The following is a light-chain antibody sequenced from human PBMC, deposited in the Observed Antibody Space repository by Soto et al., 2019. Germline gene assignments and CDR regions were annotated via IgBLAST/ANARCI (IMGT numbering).Light chain of an antibody. Sequence: QSALTQPASVSGSPGQSIPISCTGTSSDVGGYNYVSWYQQHPGKAPKLMIYDVSNRPSGVSNRFSGSKSGNTASLTISGLQAEDEADYYCSSYTSTGVFGGGTKLTVL. J-gene: IGLJ2*01. V-gene: IGLV2-14*01. CDR1: SSDVGGYNY. CDR3: SSYTSTGV. CDR2: DVS.